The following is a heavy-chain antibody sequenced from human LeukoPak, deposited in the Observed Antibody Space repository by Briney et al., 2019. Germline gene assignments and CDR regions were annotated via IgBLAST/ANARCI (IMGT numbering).Heavy chain of an antibody. D-gene: IGHD3-10*01. Sequence: ASVKVSCKASGYTLSQYAMHWVRQAPGQRPEWMGWINAGNSNTKYAQKFQGRVTMTTDTSTSTAYMELRSLRSDDTAVYYCARRQGSVYGSGSYPLDYWGQGTLVTVSS. V-gene: IGHV1-3*01. CDR3: ARRQGSVYGSGSYPLDY. CDR2: INAGNSNT. CDR1: GYTLSQYA. J-gene: IGHJ4*02.